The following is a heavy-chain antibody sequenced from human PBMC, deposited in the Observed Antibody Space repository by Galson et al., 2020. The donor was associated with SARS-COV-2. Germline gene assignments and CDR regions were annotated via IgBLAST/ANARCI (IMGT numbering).Heavy chain of an antibody. D-gene: IGHD6-13*01. Sequence: SVKVSCKASGGTFITSAISWVRQAPGQGLEWMGGIIPIFGAANYAQTFQGRVTITADESTSTAYMELSSLRSEDTAVYYCARSYGWGTGAAARPYYYYHMDVWGKGTTVTVSS. CDR3: ARSYGWGTGAAARPYYYYHMDV. CDR2: IIPIFGAA. J-gene: IGHJ6*03. CDR1: GGTFITSA. V-gene: IGHV1-69*13.